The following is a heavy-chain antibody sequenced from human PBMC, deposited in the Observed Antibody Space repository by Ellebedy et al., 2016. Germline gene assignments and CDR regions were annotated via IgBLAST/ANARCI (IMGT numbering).Heavy chain of an antibody. J-gene: IGHJ6*02. CDR1: GGSISSYY. Sequence: SETLSLTXTVSGGSISSYYWSWIRQPAGKGLEWIGRIYTSGSTNYNPSLKSRVTMSVDTSKNQLSLKLTSVTAADTAVYYCARVGRDGGMDVWGQGTTVTVSS. V-gene: IGHV4-4*07. CDR3: ARVGRDGGMDV. CDR2: IYTSGST.